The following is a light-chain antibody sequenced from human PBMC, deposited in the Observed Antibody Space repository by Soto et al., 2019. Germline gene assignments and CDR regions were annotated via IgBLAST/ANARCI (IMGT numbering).Light chain of an antibody. V-gene: IGLV2-14*01. CDR2: EVS. J-gene: IGLJ3*02. CDR3: SSYTSSSTWV. CDR1: SSDVGGYNY. Sequence: QSALTQPASVSGSPGQSITISCTGTSSDVGGYNYVSWYQQHPGKAPKLMIYEVSNRPSGVSNRFSGSKSGNTASLPISGLQAEDEAEYYCSSYTSSSTWVFGGGTKLTV.